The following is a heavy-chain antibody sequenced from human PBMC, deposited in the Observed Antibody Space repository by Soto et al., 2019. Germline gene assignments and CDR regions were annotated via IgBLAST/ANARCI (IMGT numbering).Heavy chain of an antibody. Sequence: PSETLSLTCTVSGGSISSYYWSWIRQPPGKGLEWIGYIYHSGSTNYNPSLKSRVTISVDTSKNQFSLKLSSVTAADTAVYYCARDSPPGGYYGSGSFDPWGQGTLVTVSS. CDR3: ARDSPPGGYYGSGSFDP. D-gene: IGHD3-10*01. CDR1: GGSISSYY. J-gene: IGHJ5*02. CDR2: IYHSGST. V-gene: IGHV4-59*01.